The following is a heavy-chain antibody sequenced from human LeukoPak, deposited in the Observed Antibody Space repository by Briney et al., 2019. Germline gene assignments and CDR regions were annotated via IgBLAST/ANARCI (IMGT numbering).Heavy chain of an antibody. CDR2: ISWNSATI. V-gene: IGHV3-9*01. Sequence: GGSLRLSCAASGFTFDEYAMHWVRQAPGKGLEWVSTISWNSATIRYAGSMKGRFTISRDNAKNSLYLEVDSLRAEDTALYYCAKGGEVRGETNFDYWGQGTLVTVSS. J-gene: IGHJ4*02. CDR1: GFTFDEYA. D-gene: IGHD3-10*01. CDR3: AKGGEVRGETNFDY.